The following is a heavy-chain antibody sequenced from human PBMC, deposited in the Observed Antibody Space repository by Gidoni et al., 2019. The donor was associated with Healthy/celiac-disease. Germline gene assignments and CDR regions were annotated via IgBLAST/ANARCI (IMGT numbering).Heavy chain of an antibody. CDR3: AREDIVVVTATRSPNVYYYYGMDV. CDR1: GFTFSRYS. D-gene: IGHD2-21*02. V-gene: IGHV3-21*01. J-gene: IGHJ6*02. Sequence: EVQLVESGGGLVKPGGSLRLSCAASGFTFSRYSMNWVRQAPGKGLEWVSSISSSSSYIYYADSVKGRFTISRDNAKNSLYLQMNSLRAEDTAVYYCAREDIVVVTATRSPNVYYYYGMDVWGQGTTVTVSS. CDR2: ISSSSSYI.